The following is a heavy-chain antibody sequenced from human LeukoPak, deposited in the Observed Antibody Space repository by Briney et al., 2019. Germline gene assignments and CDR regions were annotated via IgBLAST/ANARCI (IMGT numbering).Heavy chain of an antibody. CDR2: IKQDGSEK. CDR3: ARDRWYDGYDYNWFDP. J-gene: IGHJ5*02. V-gene: IGHV3-7*01. D-gene: IGHD5-12*01. CDR1: GFTFSSYW. Sequence: GGSLRLSCAASGFTFSSYWMSWVRQAPGKGLEWVANIKQDGSEKDYVDSVKGRFTISRDNAKNSLYLQMNSLKAGDTGVYYCARDRWYDGYDYNWFDPWGQGTTVTVSS.